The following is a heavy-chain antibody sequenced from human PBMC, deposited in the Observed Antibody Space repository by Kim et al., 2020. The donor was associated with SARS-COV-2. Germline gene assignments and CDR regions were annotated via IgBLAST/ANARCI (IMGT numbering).Heavy chain of an antibody. D-gene: IGHD3-10*01. CDR1: GETFSSYN. Sequence: SVKVSCQVFGETFSSYNINWVRQAPGQGLEWMGRIIPMVGLPDYAQKFQGRVTIIADRSTSTVYMDVRGLRSEDTAVYYCARPAGGFGDALDYWGQGTLVTVSS. V-gene: IGHV1-69*02. CDR2: IIPMVGLP. J-gene: IGHJ4*02. CDR3: ARPAGGFGDALDY.